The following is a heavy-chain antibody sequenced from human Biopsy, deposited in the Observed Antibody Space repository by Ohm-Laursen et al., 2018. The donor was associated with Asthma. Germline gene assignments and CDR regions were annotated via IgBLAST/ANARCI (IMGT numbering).Heavy chain of an antibody. J-gene: IGHJ4*02. CDR1: GGTFNTYV. CDR3: ARKAGSCISRTCYSLDF. V-gene: IGHV1-69*13. Sequence: SVKVSCKPLGGTFNTYVIGWVRQAPGQGLEWMGGIHSVYGTTTYPQKFQDRVTITADDSTSTVYMELSSLRSEDTAVYYCARKAGSCISRTCYSLDFWGQGTLVTVSS. CDR2: IHSVYGTT. D-gene: IGHD2-2*01.